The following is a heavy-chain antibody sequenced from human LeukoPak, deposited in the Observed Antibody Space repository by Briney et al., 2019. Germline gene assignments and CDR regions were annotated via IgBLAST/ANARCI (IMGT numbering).Heavy chain of an antibody. CDR3: ARIAAAGNRRLNY. J-gene: IGHJ4*02. CDR2: MNPNSCNT. CDR1: GYTFTRYD. V-gene: IGHV1-8*01. D-gene: IGHD6-13*01. Sequence: ASVKVSCKASGYTFTRYDINWVRQATGQGLEWMGWMNPNSCNTGYAQKFQGRITMTRNTSRSTAYMELSSLTSEDTAVYYCARIAAAGNRRLNYWGQGTLVTVSS.